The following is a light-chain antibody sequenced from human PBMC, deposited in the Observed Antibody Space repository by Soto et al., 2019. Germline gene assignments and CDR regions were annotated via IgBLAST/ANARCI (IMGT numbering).Light chain of an antibody. CDR1: SINIGLND. V-gene: IGLV1-47*02. Sequence: QSVLTHPPSASGTPGQRVTISCSGSSINIGLNDVYWYRQLPGTAPKLLIHSNNQRPSGVPERFSGSKSGTSASLALSGLRSEDEADYYCAAWDDSLSGYVFGTGTKVTVL. J-gene: IGLJ1*01. CDR2: SNN. CDR3: AAWDDSLSGYV.